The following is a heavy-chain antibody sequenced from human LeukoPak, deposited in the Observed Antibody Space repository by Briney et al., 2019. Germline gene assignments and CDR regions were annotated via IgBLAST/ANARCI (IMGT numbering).Heavy chain of an antibody. CDR2: ISPDGRSE. J-gene: IGHJ4*02. D-gene: IGHD3-16*01. CDR1: GFTFRSYG. CDR3: AKDYGGVSNF. Sequence: GGSLRLSCAGSGFTFRSYGMHWVRQSPGKGLEWLALISPDGRSEYYAGSVKGRFTTSRDNSKSTVYLQMNSLRPEDTALYYCAKDYGGVSNFWGQGTLVTVSS. V-gene: IGHV3-30*18.